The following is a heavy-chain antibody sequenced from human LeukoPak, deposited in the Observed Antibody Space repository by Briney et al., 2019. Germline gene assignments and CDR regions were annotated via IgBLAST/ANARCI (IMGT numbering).Heavy chain of an antibody. D-gene: IGHD3-10*01. CDR2: SYYSGST. CDR1: GGSISSGDYY. J-gene: IGHJ4*02. V-gene: IGHV4-30-4*08. Sequence: SQTLSRTCTVSGGSISSGDYYWSWIRQPPGKGLEWIGYSYYSGSTYCNPSLKSRVTISVDTSKNQFSLKLSSVTAADTAVYYCARVGGMVRGVILGFDYWGQGTLVTVSS. CDR3: ARVGGMVRGVILGFDY.